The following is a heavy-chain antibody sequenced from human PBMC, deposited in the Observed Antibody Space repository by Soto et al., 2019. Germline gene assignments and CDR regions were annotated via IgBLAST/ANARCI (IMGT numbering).Heavy chain of an antibody. CDR3: AKGGAAATENYYYYGMDV. V-gene: IGHV3-30*18. CDR2: ISYDGSNK. Sequence: PGGSLRLSCAASGFTFSSYGMHWVRQAPGKGLEWVAVISYDGSNKYYADSVKGRFTISRDNSKNTLYLQMNSLRAEDTAVYYCAKGGAAATENYYYYGMDVWGQGTTVTVSS. J-gene: IGHJ6*02. CDR1: GFTFSSYG. D-gene: IGHD6-13*01.